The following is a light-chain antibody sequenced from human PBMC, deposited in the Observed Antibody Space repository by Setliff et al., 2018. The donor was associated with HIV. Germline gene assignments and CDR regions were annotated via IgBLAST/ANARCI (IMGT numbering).Light chain of an antibody. V-gene: IGLV2-23*02. J-gene: IGLJ1*01. CDR3: CSYAGSSTFSYV. CDR2: EVS. Sequence: LAQPASVSGSPGQSITISCTGTSSDVGGYNYVSWYQQHPGKAPKFMIYEVSKRPSGVSNRFSGSKSGNTASLTISGLQAEDEADYYCCSYAGSSTFSYVFGTGTKVTVL. CDR1: SSDVGGYNY.